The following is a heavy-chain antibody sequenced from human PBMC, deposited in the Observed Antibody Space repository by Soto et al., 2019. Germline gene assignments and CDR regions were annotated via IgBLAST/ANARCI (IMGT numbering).Heavy chain of an antibody. Sequence: SETLSLTCAVYGGSFSSYYWGWIRQPPGKGLEWIGSIYYSGSTYYNPSLKSRVTISVDTSKNQFSLKLSSVTAADTAVYYCARLWPAFDYWGQGTLVTVSS. CDR3: ARLWPAFDY. J-gene: IGHJ4*02. D-gene: IGHD5-18*01. V-gene: IGHV4-39*01. CDR1: GGSFSSYY. CDR2: IYYSGST.